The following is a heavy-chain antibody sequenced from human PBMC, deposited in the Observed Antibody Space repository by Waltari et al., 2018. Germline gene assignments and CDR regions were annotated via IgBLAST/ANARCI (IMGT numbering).Heavy chain of an antibody. CDR3: ARDGELSGAIPFDY. V-gene: IGHV3-7*01. CDR1: GFSFNTYW. D-gene: IGHD1-26*01. CDR2: IKGDGNVK. Sequence: EVRLMESGGGLVQPGGPLRLSCAASGFSFNTYWMSWVRQAPGKGLEWVANIKGDGNVKHDVDSVRGRFTISRDNARSSLYLQMDSLRAEDTAVYYCARDGELSGAIPFDYWGQGTLVTVSS. J-gene: IGHJ4*02.